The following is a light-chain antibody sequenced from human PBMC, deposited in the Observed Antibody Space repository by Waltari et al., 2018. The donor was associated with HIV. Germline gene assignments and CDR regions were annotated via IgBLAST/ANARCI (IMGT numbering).Light chain of an antibody. J-gene: IGLJ3*02. CDR1: NNDVGGYNY. CDR3: SSYTSSSTRV. CDR2: DVS. V-gene: IGLV2-14*03. Sequence: QSALTQPASVSGSPGQSITISCTGTNNDVGGYNYVSWYQQHPGKAPKLMIYDVSNRPSGVSNRFSGSKSGSTASLTISGLQAEDEADYYCSSYTSSSTRVFGGGTKLTVL.